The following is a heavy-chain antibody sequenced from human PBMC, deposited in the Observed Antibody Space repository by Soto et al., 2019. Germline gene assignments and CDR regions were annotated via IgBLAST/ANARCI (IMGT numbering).Heavy chain of an antibody. CDR2: IIPIFGTA. J-gene: IGHJ5*02. Sequence: QVQLVQSGAEVKKPGSSVKVSCKASGGTFSSYAISWVRQAPGQGLEWMGGIIPIFGTANYAQKFQGRVTITAEESTSAAYMALSSLRSEDTAVYYCARVARSAGIEVAGTSGWFDPWGQGTLVTVSS. CDR1: GGTFSSYA. CDR3: ARVARSAGIEVAGTSGWFDP. D-gene: IGHD6-19*01. V-gene: IGHV1-69*01.